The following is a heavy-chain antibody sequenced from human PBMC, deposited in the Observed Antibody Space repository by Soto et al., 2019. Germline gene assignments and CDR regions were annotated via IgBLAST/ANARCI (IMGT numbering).Heavy chain of an antibody. CDR1: GYTFTSYY. J-gene: IGHJ6*02. V-gene: IGHV1-46*01. CDR3: ARPIAAAGTSLASGLDA. D-gene: IGHD6-13*01. CDR2: INPSGGST. Sequence: ASVKVSCKASGYTFTSYYMHWVRQAPGQGLEWMGIINPSGGSTSYAQKFQGRVTMTRDTSTSTAYMELSSLRSEDTAVYYCARPIAAAGTSLASGLDAWGQGTRVTVSS.